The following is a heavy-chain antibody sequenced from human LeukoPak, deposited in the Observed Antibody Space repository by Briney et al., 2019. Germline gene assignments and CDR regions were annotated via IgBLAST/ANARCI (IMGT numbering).Heavy chain of an antibody. CDR3: ARATGGYYYGSPRNLYYFDY. Sequence: SETLSLTCTVSGGSISSRSYYWGWIRQPPGKGLEWIGSVYYSGSPYYNPSLKSRVTISVDTSKNQFSLKLSSVTAADTAVYYCARATGGYYYGSPRNLYYFDYWGQGTLVTVSS. D-gene: IGHD3-10*01. CDR2: VYYSGSP. J-gene: IGHJ4*02. CDR1: GGSISSRSYY. V-gene: IGHV4-39*07.